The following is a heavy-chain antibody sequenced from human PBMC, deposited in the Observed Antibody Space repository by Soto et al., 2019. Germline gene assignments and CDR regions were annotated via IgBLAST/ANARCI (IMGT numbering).Heavy chain of an antibody. D-gene: IGHD3-22*01. V-gene: IGHV1-46*03. CDR1: GYTFTSYS. J-gene: IGHJ5*02. CDR3: ARASPPDYYDSSGYYYESLPRKPWFDP. CDR2: IKPSGGST. Sequence: ASVKVSCKASGYTFTSYSMHWVRQAPGQGLEWMGTIKPSGGSTSYAQKFQGRVTMTRDTSTSTVYMELSSLRSEDTAVYYCARASPPDYYDSSGYYYESLPRKPWFDPWGQGTLVTVSS.